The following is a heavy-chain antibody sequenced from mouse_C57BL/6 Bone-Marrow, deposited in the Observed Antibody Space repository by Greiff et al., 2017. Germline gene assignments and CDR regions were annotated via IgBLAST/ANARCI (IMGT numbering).Heavy chain of an antibody. J-gene: IGHJ2*01. V-gene: IGHV3-6*01. CDR3: ARRGWLLPDY. CDR1: GYSITSGYY. D-gene: IGHD2-3*01. Sequence: VQLQQSGPGLVKPSQSLSLTCSVTGYSITSGYYWNWLRQFPGNKLEWMGYISYDGSNNYNPSLKNRISITRDPSKNQFFLKLNSVTTEDTATYYCARRGWLLPDYWGQGTTLTVSS. CDR2: ISYDGSN.